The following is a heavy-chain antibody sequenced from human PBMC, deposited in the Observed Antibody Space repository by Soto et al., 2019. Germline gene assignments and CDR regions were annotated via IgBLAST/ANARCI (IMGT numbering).Heavy chain of an antibody. CDR3: ARGGFLEWLSKLDAFDI. CDR1: GFTFSSYS. Sequence: EVQLVESGGGLVKPGGSLRLSCAASGFTFSSYSMNWVRQAPGKGLEWVSSISSSSSYIYYADSVKGRFTISRDNAKNSLYLQMNSLRAEDTAVYYCARGGFLEWLSKLDAFDIWGQGTMVTVSS. D-gene: IGHD3-3*01. CDR2: ISSSSSYI. V-gene: IGHV3-21*01. J-gene: IGHJ3*02.